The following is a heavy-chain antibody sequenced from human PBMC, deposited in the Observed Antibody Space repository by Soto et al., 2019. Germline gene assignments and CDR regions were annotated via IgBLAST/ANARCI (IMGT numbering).Heavy chain of an antibody. D-gene: IGHD3-3*01. Sequence: GSLSLSCAASGFTFSSYAMSWVRQAPGKGLEWVSAISGSGGSTYYADSVKGRFTISRDNSKNTLYLQMNSLRAEDTAVYYCAGDYDFWSGSDAKKYYFDYWGQGTLVTVSS. CDR1: GFTFSSYA. V-gene: IGHV3-23*01. CDR3: AGDYDFWSGSDAKKYYFDY. CDR2: ISGSGGST. J-gene: IGHJ4*02.